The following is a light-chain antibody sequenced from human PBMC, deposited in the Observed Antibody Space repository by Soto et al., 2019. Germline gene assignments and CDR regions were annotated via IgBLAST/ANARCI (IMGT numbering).Light chain of an antibody. CDR1: QSVSSN. J-gene: IGKJ1*01. CDR2: GAS. V-gene: IGKV3-15*01. CDR3: QQYNNWPPVS. Sequence: EIVMTQSPATLSVSPGERATLSCRASQSVSSNLAWYQQKPGQAPRLLIYGASTRATGIPARFSGSGSGTEFTLTISSLQSEDFAVYYCQQYNNWPPVSFGQGTKVEVK.